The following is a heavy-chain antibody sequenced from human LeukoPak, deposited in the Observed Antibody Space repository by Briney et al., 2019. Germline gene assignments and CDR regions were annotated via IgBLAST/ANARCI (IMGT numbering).Heavy chain of an antibody. CDR2: ISYDGTKQ. CDR1: GFTFSINA. J-gene: IGHJ4*02. CDR3: ARADVGGHFDY. V-gene: IGHV3-30*14. Sequence: PGRSLRLSCEGSGFTFSINAMHWVRQAPGKGLEWLAVISYDGTKQYFADSVKGRFTISRDNSKNTLYLQMNSLRAEDTAVYYCARADVGGHFDYWGQGTLVTVSS. D-gene: IGHD3-10*01.